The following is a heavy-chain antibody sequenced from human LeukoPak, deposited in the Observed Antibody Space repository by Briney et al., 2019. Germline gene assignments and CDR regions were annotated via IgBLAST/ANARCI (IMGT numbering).Heavy chain of an antibody. CDR1: GGSISSYY. D-gene: IGHD5-12*01. V-gene: IGHV4-59*01. J-gene: IGHJ3*02. CDR3: AREPLHSGSSAAFDI. CDR2: IYYSGST. Sequence: SETLSLTCAVSGGSISSYYWSWIRQPPGKGLEWIWYIYYSGSTNYNPSVKGRVTISVDTSKNQFYLKLNSLSAAGTAVYYCAREPLHSGSSAAFDIWGQGTMVTVS.